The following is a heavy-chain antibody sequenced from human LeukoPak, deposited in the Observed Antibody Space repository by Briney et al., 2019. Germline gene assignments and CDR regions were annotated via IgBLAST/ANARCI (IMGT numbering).Heavy chain of an antibody. J-gene: IGHJ4*02. CDR1: GFTFSSYA. CDR3: ARGGVAAAIQRGEGNFDY. CDR2: ISYDGSNK. D-gene: IGHD2-2*02. V-gene: IGHV3-30-3*01. Sequence: GRSLRLSCAASGFTFSSYAMHWVRQAPGKGLEWVAVISYDGSNKYYADSVKGRFTISRDNSKNTLYLQMNSLRAEDTAVYYCARGGVAAAIQRGEGNFDYWGQGTLVTVSS.